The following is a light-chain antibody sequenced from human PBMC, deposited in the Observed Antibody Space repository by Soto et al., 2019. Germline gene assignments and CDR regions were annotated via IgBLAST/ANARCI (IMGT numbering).Light chain of an antibody. CDR2: DGS. V-gene: IGKV1-5*03. Sequence: DIQMTQSPSTLSASFGDRIIITCRASQSINTWLAWYQQKPGEAPKLLIYDGSTLERGVPSRFSGSGSGTEFTLTISRLQPDDVATFYCQQYKTYSRSFGQGTKVEVK. CDR1: QSINTW. J-gene: IGKJ1*01. CDR3: QQYKTYSRS.